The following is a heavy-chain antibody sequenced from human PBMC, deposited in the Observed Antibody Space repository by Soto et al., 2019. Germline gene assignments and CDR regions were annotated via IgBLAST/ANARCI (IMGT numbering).Heavy chain of an antibody. J-gene: IGHJ3*01. CDR2: TIPVLGVT. CDR3: RWLININAAGSDC. V-gene: IGHV1-69*02. D-gene: IGHD3-10*01. Sequence: QVQLVQSGAEVKKPGSSVRVSCKASGVTFRSYTISWVRQAPGQGLEWMGRTIPVLGVTNYAPKFQGRLTIIADKKTSSVHMELGSLRSTATDTYFSRWLININAAGSDCWGQGTRVIV. CDR1: GVTFRSYT.